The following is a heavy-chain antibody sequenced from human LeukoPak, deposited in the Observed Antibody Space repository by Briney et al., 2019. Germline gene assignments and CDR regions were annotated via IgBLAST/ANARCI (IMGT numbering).Heavy chain of an antibody. CDR1: GFTFSDYA. CDR3: ARDLGARGY. J-gene: IGHJ4*02. Sequence: GGSLRLSCAASGFTFSDYAMNWVRQAPGKGLEWVSVISGSGDSTYYADSVKGRFTISRDNANNSLYLQMNSLRADDTAVYYCARDLGARGYWGRGILVTVSS. V-gene: IGHV3-23*01. CDR2: ISGSGDST. D-gene: IGHD3-16*01.